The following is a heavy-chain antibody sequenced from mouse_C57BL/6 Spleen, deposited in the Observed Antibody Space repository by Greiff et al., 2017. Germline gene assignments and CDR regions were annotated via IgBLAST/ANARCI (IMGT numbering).Heavy chain of an antibody. D-gene: IGHD1-1*01. CDR1: GYTFTDYE. J-gene: IGHJ1*03. CDR2: IDPETGGT. V-gene: IGHV1-15*01. Sequence: VQLQQSGAELVRPGASVTLSCKASGYTFTDYEMHWVKQTPVHGLEWIGAIDPETGGTAYNQKFKGKAILTADKSSSTAYMELRSLTSEDSAVYYCTSITTVVSHWYFDVWGTGTTVTVSS. CDR3: TSITTVVSHWYFDV.